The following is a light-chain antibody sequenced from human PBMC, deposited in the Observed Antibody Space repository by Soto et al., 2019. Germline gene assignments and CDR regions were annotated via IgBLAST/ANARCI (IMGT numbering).Light chain of an antibody. CDR3: ASYVGSDSVV. CDR1: SSDVGAYNY. Sequence: QSVLTQPPSASGSPGQSVTISCTGTSSDVGAYNYVSWYQQHPGKAPKLIIYEVSKRPSGVPDRVSGSKSGNTASLTVSGLQADDEADYYCASYVGSDSVVLGGGTKVTVL. V-gene: IGLV2-8*01. CDR2: EVS. J-gene: IGLJ2*01.